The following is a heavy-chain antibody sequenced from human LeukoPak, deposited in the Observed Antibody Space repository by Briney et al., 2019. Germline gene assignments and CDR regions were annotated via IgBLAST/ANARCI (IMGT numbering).Heavy chain of an antibody. J-gene: IGHJ3*01. CDR1: GYSFTSYW. V-gene: IGHV5-51*01. D-gene: IGHD1-26*01. CDR2: IYPGDSDT. Sequence: GESLKISCKGSGYSFTSYWIGWVRQMPGKGLEWMGIIYPGDSDTRYSPSFQGQVAISVDKSINTAYLQWSSLQASDTAMYYCGMSGDRVPLQDDVFDVWGQGTRVTVST. CDR3: GMSGDRVPLQDDVFDV.